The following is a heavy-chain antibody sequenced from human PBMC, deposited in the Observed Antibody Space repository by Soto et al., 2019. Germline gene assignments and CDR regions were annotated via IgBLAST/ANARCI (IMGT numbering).Heavy chain of an antibody. Sequence: QLQLQESGPGLVKPSETLSLTCTVSGGSITSSSHYWGWSRQPPGKGLEFIGNIYYDGNTYYNPSLNSRVTITLDTSKTQFSLRLITVTAADTAVYYCARSSIKPHLFMYPFDYWGQGTLVTVSS. CDR2: IYYDGNT. CDR1: GGSITSSSHY. V-gene: IGHV4-39*01. J-gene: IGHJ4*02. D-gene: IGHD3-3*01. CDR3: ARSSIKPHLFMYPFDY.